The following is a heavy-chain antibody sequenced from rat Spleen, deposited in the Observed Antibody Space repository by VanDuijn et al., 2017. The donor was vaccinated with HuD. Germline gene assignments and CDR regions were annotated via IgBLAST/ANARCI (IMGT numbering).Heavy chain of an antibody. D-gene: IGHD1-11*01. J-gene: IGHJ2*01. V-gene: IGHV5-22*01. CDR2: ISYEGSST. CDR3: ARRHYGYTDYFDY. Sequence: EVQLVESGGGLVQSGRSLKLSCVASGFTFNNYGMAWVRQAPKKGLEWVASISYEGSSTYYGDSVKGRVTISRDNAKSTLSLQMDSLRSEDTATYYCARRHYGYTDYFDYWGQGVMVTVSS. CDR1: GFTFNNYG.